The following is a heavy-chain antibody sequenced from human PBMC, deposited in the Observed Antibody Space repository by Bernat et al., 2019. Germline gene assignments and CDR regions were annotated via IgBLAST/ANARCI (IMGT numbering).Heavy chain of an antibody. J-gene: IGHJ6*02. D-gene: IGHD5-18*01. CDR1: GFTFSSYW. CDR3: AREGDTGGVYYYYGMDV. CDR2: INSDGSST. V-gene: IGHV3-74*01. Sequence: EVQLVESGGGLVQPGGSLRLSCAASGFTFSSYWMHWVRQAPGKGLVWVSRINSDGSSTSYADSVKGRFTISRDNAKNTLYLQMNSLRAEDTAVYYCAREGDTGGVYYYYGMDVRGQGTTVTVSS.